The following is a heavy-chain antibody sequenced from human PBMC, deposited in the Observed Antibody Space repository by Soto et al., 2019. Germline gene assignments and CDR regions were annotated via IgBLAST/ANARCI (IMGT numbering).Heavy chain of an antibody. Sequence: QVQLVQSGAEVKKPGSSVKVSCKASGGTFSSYAISWVRQAPGQGLEWMGGIIPIFGTANYAQKFQGRVTITADEYTSTAYMELSSLRAEDTAVYYWASPGVYYYDSSGCFDYWGQGTLVTVSS. J-gene: IGHJ4*02. CDR3: ASPGVYYYDSSGCFDY. CDR2: IIPIFGTA. D-gene: IGHD3-22*01. V-gene: IGHV1-69*01. CDR1: GGTFSSYA.